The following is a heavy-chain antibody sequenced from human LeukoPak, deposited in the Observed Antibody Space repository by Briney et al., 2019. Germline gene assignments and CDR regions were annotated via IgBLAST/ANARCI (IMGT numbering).Heavy chain of an antibody. D-gene: IGHD1-26*01. V-gene: IGHV3-21*01. Sequence: GGSLRLSCAASGFTFSSYSMNWVRQAPGKGLEWVSSVSSSSSYIYYADSVKGRFTISRDNDKNSLYLQMNSLRAEDTAVYYCAREEWGATRYFQHWGQGTLVTVSS. CDR1: GFTFSSYS. CDR3: AREEWGATRYFQH. J-gene: IGHJ1*01. CDR2: VSSSSSYI.